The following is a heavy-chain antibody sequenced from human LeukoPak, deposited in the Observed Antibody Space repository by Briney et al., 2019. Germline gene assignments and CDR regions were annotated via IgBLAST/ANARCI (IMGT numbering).Heavy chain of an antibody. Sequence: GGSLRLSCAASGFTFSSYAMHWVRQAPGKGLEWVAFISDDGADKYYAVSVRGRFTISRDNSKNTLYLQMNSLRAEDTAVYYCARGRDIVVVPAAIGSFDIWGQGTMVTVSS. CDR1: GFTFSSYA. CDR3: ARGRDIVVVPAAIGSFDI. V-gene: IGHV3-30*03. CDR2: ISDDGADK. J-gene: IGHJ3*02. D-gene: IGHD2-2*02.